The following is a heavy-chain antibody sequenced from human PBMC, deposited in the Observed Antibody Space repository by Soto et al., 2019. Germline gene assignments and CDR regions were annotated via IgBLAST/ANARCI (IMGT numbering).Heavy chain of an antibody. CDR2: INHSGST. V-gene: IGHV4-34*02. Sequence: QVQLQQWGAGLLKPSETLSLTCAVYGGSFNGYNWTWIRQPPGKGLEWIGEINHSGSTNYNPSLKSRVTLSVDTSKNQFSLKLSSVTAADTAVYYCARGRTDRYWGQGTLVTVSS. CDR1: GGSFNGYN. J-gene: IGHJ4*02. D-gene: IGHD2-21*02. CDR3: ARGRTDRY.